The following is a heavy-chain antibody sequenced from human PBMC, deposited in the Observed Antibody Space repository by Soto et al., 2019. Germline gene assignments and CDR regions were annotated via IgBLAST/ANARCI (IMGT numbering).Heavy chain of an antibody. Sequence: SVKVSCKASGYTFTSYYMHWVRQAPGQGLEWMGGIIPIFGTANYAQKFQGRVTITADESTSTAYMELSSLRSEDTAVYYCAREKYYDFWSGYYTGLKYYYYGMDVWGQGTTVTVSS. CDR2: IIPIFGTA. CDR3: AREKYYDFWSGYYTGLKYYYYGMDV. D-gene: IGHD3-3*01. CDR1: GYTFTSYY. J-gene: IGHJ6*02. V-gene: IGHV1-69*13.